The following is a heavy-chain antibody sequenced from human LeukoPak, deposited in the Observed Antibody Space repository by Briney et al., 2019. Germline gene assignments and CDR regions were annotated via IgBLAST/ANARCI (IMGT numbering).Heavy chain of an antibody. CDR2: IYSGGST. Sequence: HPGGSLRLSCAASGFTVSGNYMSWVRQAPGKGLEWASVIYSGGSTYYADSVKGRFTISRDNPKNTLYLQMNSLRAEDTAVYYCAKDAVGQVGYSMGWPLDYWGQGTLVTVSS. D-gene: IGHD5-12*01. CDR1: GFTVSGNY. CDR3: AKDAVGQVGYSMGWPLDY. J-gene: IGHJ4*02. V-gene: IGHV3-53*01.